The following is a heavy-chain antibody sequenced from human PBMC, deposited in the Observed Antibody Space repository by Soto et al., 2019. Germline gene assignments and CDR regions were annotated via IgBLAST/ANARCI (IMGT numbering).Heavy chain of an antibody. J-gene: IGHJ4*02. V-gene: IGHV4-31*03. CDR3: ARFSSIAALPSVADY. CDR2: IYYSGST. CDR1: GGSISSGGYY. Sequence: PSETLSLTCTVSGGSISSGGYYWSWIRQHPGKGLEWIGYIYYSGSTYYNPSLKSRVTISVDTSKNQFSLKLSSVTAAHTAVYYCARFSSIAALPSVADYWGQGTLVTVSS. D-gene: IGHD6-6*01.